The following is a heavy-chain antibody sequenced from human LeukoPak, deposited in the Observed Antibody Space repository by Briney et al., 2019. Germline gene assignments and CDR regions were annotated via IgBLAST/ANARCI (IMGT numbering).Heavy chain of an antibody. V-gene: IGHV3-23*01. CDR1: GFTFSSYA. CDR2: ISGSGGST. Sequence: PGGSLRLSCAASGFTFSSYAMSWVRQAPGKGLEWVSAISGSGGSTYYADSVKGRFTIARDNSKNTLYLQMNSLRAEDTAVYYCAKNDGYFSGNSFDYWGQGTLVTVSS. J-gene: IGHJ4*02. D-gene: IGHD5-24*01. CDR3: AKNDGYFSGNSFDY.